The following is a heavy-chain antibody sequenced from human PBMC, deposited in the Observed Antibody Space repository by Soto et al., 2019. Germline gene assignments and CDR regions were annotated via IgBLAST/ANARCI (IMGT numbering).Heavy chain of an antibody. CDR2: ISWNRVNI. CDR3: VKDRGYCTGGRCYSTTSYYFDY. CDR1: GFTFDDFA. J-gene: IGHJ4*02. Sequence: EVQLVESGGGLVPPGRSLRLSCAASGFTFDDFAMHWVRQAPGKGLEWVSGISWNRVNIGYADSVRGRFTVSRDNAKTSLYLQMNSLRAEDTALYYCVKDRGYCTGGRCYSTTSYYFDYWGQGTLVTVSS. V-gene: IGHV3-9*01. D-gene: IGHD2-15*01.